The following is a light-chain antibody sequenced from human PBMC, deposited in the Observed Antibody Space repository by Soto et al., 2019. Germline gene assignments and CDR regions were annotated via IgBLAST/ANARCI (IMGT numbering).Light chain of an antibody. CDR2: AAS. J-gene: IGKJ1*01. V-gene: IGKV1-39*01. CDR1: QSISNH. CDR3: QQSHSSPPT. Sequence: DIQMTQSPSSLSASVEDRVIITCLASQSISNHLNWYQQKPGKAPKLLIFAASSLQSGVPSRFSGSRSGPDFTLTISSLQPEDFATYYCQQSHSSPPTFGQGTKVDIK.